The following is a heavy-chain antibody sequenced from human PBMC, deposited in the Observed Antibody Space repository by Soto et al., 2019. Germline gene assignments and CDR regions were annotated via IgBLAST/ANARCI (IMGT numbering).Heavy chain of an antibody. D-gene: IGHD2-2*02. Sequence: GGSLRLSCAASGFTFSSYAMSWVRQAPGKGLEWVSAISGSGGSTYYADSVKGRFTISRDNSKNTLYLQMNSLRAEDTAVYYCAKDALVSVVVPAAIDYWGQGTLVTVSS. V-gene: IGHV3-23*01. CDR2: ISGSGGST. CDR1: GFTFSSYA. J-gene: IGHJ4*02. CDR3: AKDALVSVVVPAAIDY.